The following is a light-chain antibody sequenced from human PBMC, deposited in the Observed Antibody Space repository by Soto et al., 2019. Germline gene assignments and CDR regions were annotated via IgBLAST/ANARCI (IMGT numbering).Light chain of an antibody. CDR2: AAS. CDR3: QQYDSFSVT. CDR1: QSISSY. Sequence: DIQMTQSPSSLSASVGDRVTITCWSSQSISSYLNWYQQKPGKAPELLIYAASSLETGVPSRFSGSGSGTEFTLTISSLQPDDFATYYCQQYDSFSVTFGQGTKVE. J-gene: IGKJ1*01. V-gene: IGKV1-39*01.